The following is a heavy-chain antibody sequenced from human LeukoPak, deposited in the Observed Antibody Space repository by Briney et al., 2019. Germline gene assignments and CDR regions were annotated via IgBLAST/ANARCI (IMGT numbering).Heavy chain of an antibody. V-gene: IGHV4-34*01. CDR2: VNHSGST. CDR3: VAIVVVPAASWFDP. J-gene: IGHJ5*02. Sequence: SETLSLTCAVYGGSFGAYYWSWIRQPPGEGLEWIGEVNHSGSTSYNPSLKSRVTISVDTSKNQFSLKLSSVTAADTAVYYCVAIVVVPAASWFDPWGQGTLVTVSS. D-gene: IGHD2-2*01. CDR1: GGSFGAYY.